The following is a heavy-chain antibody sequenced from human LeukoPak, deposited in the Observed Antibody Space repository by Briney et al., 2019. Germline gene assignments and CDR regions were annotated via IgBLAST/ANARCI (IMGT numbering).Heavy chain of an antibody. CDR1: GFTVSSNY. V-gene: IGHV3-53*01. D-gene: IGHD3-16*01. Sequence: GGSLRLSCVASGFTVSSNYMTWIRQAPGKGLEWVAVIYSGGYTYYADSVKGRFTISRDDSKNTLYLQMNSLRDEDTAVYYCARDLFTDDYKWGQGTLVTVSS. CDR2: IYSGGYT. J-gene: IGHJ4*02. CDR3: ARDLFTDDYK.